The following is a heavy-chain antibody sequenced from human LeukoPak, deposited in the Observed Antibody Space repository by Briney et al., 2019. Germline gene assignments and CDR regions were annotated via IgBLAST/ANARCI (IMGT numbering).Heavy chain of an antibody. CDR2: ISGSGGST. D-gene: IGHD3-22*01. J-gene: IGHJ3*02. CDR3: ATDPSPRGYYDSSGYLNAFDI. V-gene: IGHV3-23*01. CDR1: GFTFSSYA. Sequence: PGGSLRLSCAASGFTFSSYAMSWVRQAPGKGLEWVSAISGSGGSTYYVDSVKGRFTISRDNSKNTLYLQMNSLRAEDTAVYYCATDPSPRGYYDSSGYLNAFDIWGQGTMVTVSS.